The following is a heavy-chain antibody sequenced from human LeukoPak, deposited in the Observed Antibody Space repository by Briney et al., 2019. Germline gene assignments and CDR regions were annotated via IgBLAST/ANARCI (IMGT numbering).Heavy chain of an antibody. CDR3: ARFYRDYYDSRGGAFDY. Sequence: SETLSLTCTVSGGSISSYYWSWIRQPPGKGLEWIGYIYYSGSTNYNPSLKSRVTISVDTSKNQFSLKLSPVTAADTAVYYCARFYRDYYDSRGGAFDYWGQGTPVTVSS. D-gene: IGHD3-22*01. CDR1: GGSISSYY. J-gene: IGHJ4*02. V-gene: IGHV4-59*01. CDR2: IYYSGST.